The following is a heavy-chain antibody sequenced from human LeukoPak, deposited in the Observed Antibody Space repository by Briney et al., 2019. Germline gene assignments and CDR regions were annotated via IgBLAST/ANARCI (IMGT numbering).Heavy chain of an antibody. CDR1: GFIFSTYG. J-gene: IGHJ4*02. V-gene: IGHV3-23*01. Sequence: PGGSLRLSCAASGFIFSTYGMTWVRQAPGKGLEWVSGISGSGDNTYYADSVKGRFTISRDNSKNTLYLQMNSLRAEDAAVYFCAKNSGYSWQYFFDYWGQGTLVTVSS. CDR2: ISGSGDNT. CDR3: AKNSGYSWQYFFDY. D-gene: IGHD6-25*01.